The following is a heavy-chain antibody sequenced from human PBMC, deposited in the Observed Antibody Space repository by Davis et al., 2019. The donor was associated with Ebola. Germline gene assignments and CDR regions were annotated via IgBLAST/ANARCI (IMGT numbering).Heavy chain of an antibody. CDR2: IIPIFGTA. J-gene: IGHJ6*02. V-gene: IGHV1-69*13. CDR1: GGTFSSYA. CDR3: AADPHYYYYYGMDV. Sequence: AASVKVSCKASGGTFSSYAISWVRQAPGQGLEWMGGIIPIFGTANYAQKFQGRVTITADESTSTAYMELSSLRSEDTAVYYCAADPHYYYYYGMDVWGQGTTVTVSS.